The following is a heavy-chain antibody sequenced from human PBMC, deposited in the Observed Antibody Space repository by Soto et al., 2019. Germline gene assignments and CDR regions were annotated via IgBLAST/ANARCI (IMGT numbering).Heavy chain of an antibody. Sequence: QITLKESGPTLVKLTQTLTLTCTFSGFSLSTTEVGVGWIRQPPGKALEWLALIYWDDDKRYSSSLKSRLTITKDTDKNQVVLTMTNMDPVDTATYYCAHRRSCSGGSCLDYWGQGILVTVSS. CDR1: GFSLSTTEVG. CDR2: IYWDDDK. D-gene: IGHD2-15*01. CDR3: AHRRSCSGGSCLDY. V-gene: IGHV2-5*02. J-gene: IGHJ4*02.